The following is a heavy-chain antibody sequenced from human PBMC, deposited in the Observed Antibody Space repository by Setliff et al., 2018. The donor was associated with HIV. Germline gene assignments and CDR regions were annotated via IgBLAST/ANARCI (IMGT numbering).Heavy chain of an antibody. J-gene: IGHJ2*01. CDR2: INTSGTT. CDR3: ARGTLWSSGYYLYWYHDL. CDR1: GDSINSDNYY. D-gene: IGHD3-22*01. V-gene: IGHV4-61*02. Sequence: SETLSLTCTVSGDSINSDNYYWSWIRQPAGRGLEWIGRINTSGTTNYNPSLKTRVTFSVDTSKNQFSLRLSSVTAADTAVYYCARGTLWSSGYYLYWYHDLWGLGTLVTVSS.